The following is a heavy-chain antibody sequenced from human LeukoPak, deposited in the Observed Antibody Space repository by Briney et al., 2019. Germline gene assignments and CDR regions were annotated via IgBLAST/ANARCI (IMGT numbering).Heavy chain of an antibody. CDR2: IYTSGST. Sequence: SETLSLTCTVSGGSISSGSYYWSWIRQPAGKGLEWIGRIYTSGSTNYNPSLKSRVTISVDTSKNQFSLKLSSVTAADTAVYYCARGFIGGYMNWFDPWGQGTLVTVCS. CDR3: ARGFIGGYMNWFDP. V-gene: IGHV4-61*02. CDR1: GGSISSGSYY. J-gene: IGHJ5*02. D-gene: IGHD2-2*02.